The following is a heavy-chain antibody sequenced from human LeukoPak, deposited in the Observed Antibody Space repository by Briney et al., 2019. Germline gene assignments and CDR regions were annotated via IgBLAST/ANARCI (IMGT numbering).Heavy chain of an antibody. CDR2: ISTQSGNT. D-gene: IGHD4-17*01. Sequence: ASVTVSCKASGYTLTIYGINWMRQAPGQGFEWMGWISTQSGNTNYAQKVQGRLTLTTDGSTNTAYMELRSLRSDDTAVYYCARGAYGDKWGQGTMVTVSS. CDR3: ARGAYGDK. V-gene: IGHV1-18*01. CDR1: GYTLTIYG. J-gene: IGHJ4*02.